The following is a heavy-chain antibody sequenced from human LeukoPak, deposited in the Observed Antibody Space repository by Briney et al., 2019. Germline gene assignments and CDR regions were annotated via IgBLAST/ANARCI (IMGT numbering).Heavy chain of an antibody. CDR3: AREAPGAKIDY. J-gene: IGHJ4*02. CDR1: GFTVGSNY. V-gene: IGHV3-53*01. D-gene: IGHD1-26*01. Sequence: GGSLRLSCAASGFTVGSNYMSWVRQAPGKGLEWVSVIYSGGSTNYADSVKGRFTISRDNSKNTLYLQMNSLRAEDTAVYYCAREAPGAKIDYWGQGTLVTVSS. CDR2: IYSGGST.